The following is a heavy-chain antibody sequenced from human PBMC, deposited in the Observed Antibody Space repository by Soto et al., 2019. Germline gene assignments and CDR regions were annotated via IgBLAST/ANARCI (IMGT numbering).Heavy chain of an antibody. D-gene: IGHD1-7*01. CDR1: GYTFTYRY. J-gene: IGHJ4*02. CDR3: ASEPLLTGTTSGLDY. Sequence: QMQLVQSGAEVKKTGSSVKVSCKASGYTFTYRYLHWVRQAPGQALEWMGWITPFNGNTNYAQKFQDRGTITRDRSMSTAYMELSSLRSEDTAMYYCASEPLLTGTTSGLDYWGQGTLVTVSS. CDR2: ITPFNGNT. V-gene: IGHV1-45*02.